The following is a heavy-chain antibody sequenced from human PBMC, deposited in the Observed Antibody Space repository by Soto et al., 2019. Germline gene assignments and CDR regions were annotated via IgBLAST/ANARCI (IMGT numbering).Heavy chain of an antibody. J-gene: IGHJ4*02. CDR3: AKDQYVGYYDFWSGYSGSFDY. Sequence: GGSLRLSCAASGFTFSSYAMSWVRQAPGKGLEWVSAISGSGGSTYYADSVKGRFTISRDNSKNTLYLQMNSLRAEDTAVYYCAKDQYVGYYDFWSGYSGSFDYWGQGTLVTVSS. V-gene: IGHV3-23*01. D-gene: IGHD3-3*01. CDR2: ISGSGGST. CDR1: GFTFSSYA.